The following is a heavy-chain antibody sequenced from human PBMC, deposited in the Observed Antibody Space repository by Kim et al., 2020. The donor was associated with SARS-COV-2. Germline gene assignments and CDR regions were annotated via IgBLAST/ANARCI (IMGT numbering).Heavy chain of an antibody. CDR2: ISGSGGST. J-gene: IGHJ6*02. CDR3: AKGSRDYYYGMDV. Sequence: GGSLRLSCAASGFTFSSYAMSWVRQAAGKGLEWVSAISGSGGSTYYADSVKGRFTISRGNSKNTLYLQMNSLRAEDTAVYYCAKGSRDYYYGMDVWGQGPTVPVSS. V-gene: IGHV3-23*01. CDR1: GFTFSSYA.